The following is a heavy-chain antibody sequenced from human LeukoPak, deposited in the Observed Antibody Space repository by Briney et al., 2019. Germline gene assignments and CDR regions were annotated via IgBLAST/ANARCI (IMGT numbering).Heavy chain of an antibody. J-gene: IGHJ6*03. Sequence: SQTLSLTCTVSGGSISSGDYYWRWIRQPPGKGLEWIGYIYYSGSTYYNPSLKSRVTISVDTSKNQFSLKLSSVTAADTAVYYCASTGPGDDFWSGPYYYYYYYMDVWGKGTTVTVSS. V-gene: IGHV4-30-4*08. CDR2: IYYSGST. CDR3: ASTGPGDDFWSGPYYYYYYYMDV. D-gene: IGHD3-3*01. CDR1: GGSISSGDYY.